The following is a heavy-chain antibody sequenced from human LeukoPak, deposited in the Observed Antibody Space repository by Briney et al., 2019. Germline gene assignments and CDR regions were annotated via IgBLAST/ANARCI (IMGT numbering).Heavy chain of an antibody. D-gene: IGHD6-19*01. Sequence: GGSLRLSCAASGFSFSSYAMHWVRQAPGKGLEWVSLISASGGTTYYADSVKGRFTISRDNSENTLYLQMNSLRAEDTAVYYCAKVREKQWLYYFGFWGQGTLVTVSS. CDR3: AKVREKQWLYYFGF. CDR1: GFSFSSYA. J-gene: IGHJ4*02. CDR2: ISASGGTT. V-gene: IGHV3-23*01.